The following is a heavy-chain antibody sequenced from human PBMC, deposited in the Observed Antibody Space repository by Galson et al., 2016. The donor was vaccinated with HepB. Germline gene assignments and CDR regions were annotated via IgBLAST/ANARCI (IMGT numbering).Heavy chain of an antibody. CDR3: AKSLGVRGDYFDY. V-gene: IGHV3-30*18. CDR1: GFSFDDYA. D-gene: IGHD7-27*01. J-gene: IGHJ4*02. CDR2: VAYDGSNK. Sequence: SLRLSCAASGFSFDDYAMHWVRQAPAKGLEWVAAVAYDGSNKYYTDSVRGRLAISRDNSKNTLYLQMDSLRTEETAVYYCAKSLGVRGDYFDYWGQGTLVTVSS.